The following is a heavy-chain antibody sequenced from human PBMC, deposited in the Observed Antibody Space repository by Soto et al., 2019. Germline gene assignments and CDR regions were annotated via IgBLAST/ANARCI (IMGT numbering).Heavy chain of an antibody. Sequence: GGSLRLSCAASGFTFSSYGMHWVRQAPGKGLEWVAVIWHAGSNEDYADSVKGRFTISRDNSQNTLYLQMNSLRAEDTAVYYCAREKNNWNYYFDYWGQGTLVTVSS. CDR3: AREKNNWNYYFDY. CDR1: GFTFSSYG. CDR2: IWHAGSNE. V-gene: IGHV3-33*01. J-gene: IGHJ4*02. D-gene: IGHD1-7*01.